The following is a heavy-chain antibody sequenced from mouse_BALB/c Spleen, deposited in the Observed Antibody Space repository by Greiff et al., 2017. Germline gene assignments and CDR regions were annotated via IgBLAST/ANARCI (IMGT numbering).Heavy chain of an antibody. D-gene: IGHD1-1*01. CDR3: ARYGSSYDYYAMDY. CDR2: IWGGGST. J-gene: IGHJ4*01. V-gene: IGHV2-6-4*01. Sequence: VKLMESGPGLVAPSQSLSITCTVSGFSLSRYSVHWVRQPPGKGLEWLGMIWGGGSTDYNSALKSRLSISKDNSKSQVFLKMNSLQTDDTAMYYCARYGSSYDYYAMDYWGQGTSVTVSS. CDR1: GFSLSRYS.